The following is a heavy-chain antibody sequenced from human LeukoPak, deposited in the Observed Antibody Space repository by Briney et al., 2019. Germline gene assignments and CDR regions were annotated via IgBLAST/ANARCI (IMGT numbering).Heavy chain of an antibody. CDR3: IADTGDYENI. J-gene: IGHJ4*02. Sequence: GGSLRLSCAASVFSLSNAWMSWVRQAPGKGLEWVGRIKSKSDGEPRDYAAPVRGRFAISRDDSKNTLFLLTNSLKTDDIAVYFCIADTGDYENIWGQGTLVTVSS. CDR1: VFSLSNAW. V-gene: IGHV3-15*01. CDR2: IKSKSDGEPR. D-gene: IGHD4-17*01.